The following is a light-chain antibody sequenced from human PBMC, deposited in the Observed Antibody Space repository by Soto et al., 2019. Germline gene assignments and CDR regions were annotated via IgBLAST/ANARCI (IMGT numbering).Light chain of an antibody. J-gene: IGKJ5*01. V-gene: IGKV3-11*01. CDR3: HQRSNWPPIT. Sequence: EIVLTQSPATLSLSPGESATLSCRASQSISNYLAWYQQKPGQAPRLIIYDTFNMATGIPARFSGSGFGTDFTLTISSLEPEDFAVYYCHQRSNWPPITFGQGTRLEI. CDR2: DTF. CDR1: QSISNY.